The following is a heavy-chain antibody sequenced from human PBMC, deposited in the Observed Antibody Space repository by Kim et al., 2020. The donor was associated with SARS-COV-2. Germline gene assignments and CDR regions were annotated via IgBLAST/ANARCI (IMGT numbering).Heavy chain of an antibody. Sequence: GGSLRLSCAASGFTVSSNYMSWVRQAPGKGLEWVSLIYSAGSTYYADSVKGRFTISRDNSKNTLYLQMNSLTAEDTAVYYCAREDTLDAAMGVYCFDYWGQGTLVTVSS. J-gene: IGHJ4*02. V-gene: IGHV3-66*01. D-gene: IGHD5-18*01. CDR1: GFTVSSNY. CDR3: AREDTLDAAMGVYCFDY. CDR2: IYSAGST.